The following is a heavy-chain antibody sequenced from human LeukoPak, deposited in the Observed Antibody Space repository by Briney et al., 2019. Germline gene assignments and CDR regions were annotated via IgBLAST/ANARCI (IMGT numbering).Heavy chain of an antibody. CDR1: GYTFSSYG. J-gene: IGHJ4*02. D-gene: IGHD3-22*01. CDR3: ARAYYYDSSGYYYGF. CDR2: ISAYNGNT. Sequence: SVKVSCKAFGYTFSSYGIRWVRQAPGQGLEWMGWISAYNGNTNYAQKLQGRVNMTTDTSTSTVYMELRSLRCDDTAVYYCARAYYYDSSGYYYGFWGQGTLVTVSS. V-gene: IGHV1-18*01.